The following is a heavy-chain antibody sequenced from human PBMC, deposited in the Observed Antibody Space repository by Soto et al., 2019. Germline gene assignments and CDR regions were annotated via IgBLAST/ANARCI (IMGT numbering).Heavy chain of an antibody. CDR2: ISSSISTI. J-gene: IGHJ4*02. CDR1: GFTFSSYS. Sequence: GGSLRLSCAASGFTFSSYSMNWVRQAPGKGLEWVSYISSSISTIYYADSVKGRFTISRDNAKNSLYLQMNSLRDEDTAVYYCATGDNYYGSGRQPRDWGQGTLVTVSS. V-gene: IGHV3-48*02. CDR3: ATGDNYYGSGRQPRD. D-gene: IGHD3-10*01.